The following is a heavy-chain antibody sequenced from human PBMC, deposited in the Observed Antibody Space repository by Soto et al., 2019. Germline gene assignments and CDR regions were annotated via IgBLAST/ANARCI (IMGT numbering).Heavy chain of an antibody. D-gene: IGHD3-10*01. CDR2: ISHDGNNR. CDR3: ANEEYHGSSFDH. CDR1: GFTFSRYG. Sequence: QVQLVESGGGVVQPGRSLRLSCAASGFTFSRYGMHWVRQAPGKGLEWVARISHDGNNRFYADSVKGRFTISRDNSKDTPNLQVNRLRPEDTAVFYRANEEYHGSSFDHWGQRALVTVSS. V-gene: IGHV3-30*18. J-gene: IGHJ4*02.